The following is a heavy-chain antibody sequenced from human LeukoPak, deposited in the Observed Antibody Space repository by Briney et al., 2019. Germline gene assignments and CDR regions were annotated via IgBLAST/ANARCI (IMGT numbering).Heavy chain of an antibody. CDR1: GYTFTNYY. J-gene: IGHJ6*03. D-gene: IGHD3-22*01. Sequence: GASVKVSCKASGYTFTNYYMHWVRQAPGQGLEWMGIINPSGGGSSYAQKFQGRVTMTRDVSTSTVYMQLSSLRSEDTAVYYCARVTDYDSSGYYYYYYYMDVWGKGTTVTVSS. CDR2: INPSGGGS. CDR3: ARVTDYDSSGYYYYYYYMDV. V-gene: IGHV1-46*01.